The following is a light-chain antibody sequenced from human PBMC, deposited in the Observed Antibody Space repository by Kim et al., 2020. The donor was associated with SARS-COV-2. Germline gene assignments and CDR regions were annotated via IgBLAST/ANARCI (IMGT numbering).Light chain of an antibody. CDR1: SSKTGNDD. Sequence: GQKVDISGSGSSSKTGNDDVSWNQQLPGTAPKLIIYDNNKRPSGIPDRFSGSKSGTSATLGITGLQTGEEADYYCGTWDSSLSAGVFGGGTKLTVL. CDR3: GTWDSSLSAGV. V-gene: IGLV1-51*01. CDR2: DNN. J-gene: IGLJ3*02.